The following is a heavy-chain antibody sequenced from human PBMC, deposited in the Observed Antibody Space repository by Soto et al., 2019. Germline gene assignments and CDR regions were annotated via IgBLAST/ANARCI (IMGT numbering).Heavy chain of an antibody. CDR1: GGTFSSYA. CDR3: ARVAGPSYYYYYYGMDV. V-gene: IGHV1-69*13. CDR2: VIPIFGTA. J-gene: IGHJ6*02. Sequence: PSVKVSCKASGGTFSSYAISWVRQAPGQGLESMGGVIPIFGTANYAQKFQGRVTITADESTSTAYMELSSLRSEDTAVYYCARVAGPSYYYYYYGMDVWGQGTTVTVSS.